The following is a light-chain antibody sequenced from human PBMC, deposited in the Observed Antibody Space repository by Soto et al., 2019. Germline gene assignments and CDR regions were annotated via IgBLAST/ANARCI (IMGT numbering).Light chain of an antibody. CDR1: QSVNRY. V-gene: IGKV3-11*01. CDR2: DAS. J-gene: IGKJ1*01. Sequence: EIVLTQAPATRSLSPGERASLSCWVRQSVNRYLVWYQQKPGQAPRLLMYDASKRATGIPARFSGSGSGTDFTLTISSLENEDFAVYDCQQRDIWTWTFGQGTKVDIK. CDR3: QQRDIWTWT.